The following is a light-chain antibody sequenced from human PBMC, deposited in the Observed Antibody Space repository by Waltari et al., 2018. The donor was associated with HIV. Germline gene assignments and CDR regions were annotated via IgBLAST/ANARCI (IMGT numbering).Light chain of an antibody. Sequence: QSLLTQPPSVSGAPGQRVTIPCPGRSPNIRAGYAVPWYHQVPGTAPKLVIYANNNRASGVPDRFSGSKFGPSASLAITGLQAEDEGTYYCQSYDSGSSGSVFGGGTKLTVL. V-gene: IGLV1-40*01. CDR2: ANN. CDR1: SPNIRAGYA. CDR3: QSYDSGSSGSV. J-gene: IGLJ2*01.